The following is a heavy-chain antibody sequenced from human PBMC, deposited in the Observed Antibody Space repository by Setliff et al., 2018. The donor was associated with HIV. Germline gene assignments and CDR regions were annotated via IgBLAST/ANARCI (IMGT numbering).Heavy chain of an antibody. V-gene: IGHV3-23*01. J-gene: IGHJ3*01. Sequence: GSLRLSCAASGFTFSNYAMGWVRQGPGKGLEWVSTIGAAGYPTHYAESVKGRFTISKDNSQNALYLQMNSLRVEDSAVYYCAREVLRGGDDAFGLWGRGTVVTVSS. CDR2: IGAAGYPT. CDR3: AREVLRGGDDAFGL. CDR1: GFTFSNYA. D-gene: IGHD3-10*01.